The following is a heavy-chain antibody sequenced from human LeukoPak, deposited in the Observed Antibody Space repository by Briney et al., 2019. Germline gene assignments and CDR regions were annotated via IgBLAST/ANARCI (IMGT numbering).Heavy chain of an antibody. CDR2: IYTSGST. Sequence: SETLSLTCTVSGGSISSGSYYWSWIRQPAGKGLEWIGRIYTSGSTNYNPSLKSRVTISVDTSKNQFSLKLSSVTAADTAVYYCARDRRDGYNAYYFDYWGQGTLVTVSS. D-gene: IGHD5-24*01. J-gene: IGHJ4*02. V-gene: IGHV4-61*02. CDR1: GGSISSGSYY. CDR3: ARDRRDGYNAYYFDY.